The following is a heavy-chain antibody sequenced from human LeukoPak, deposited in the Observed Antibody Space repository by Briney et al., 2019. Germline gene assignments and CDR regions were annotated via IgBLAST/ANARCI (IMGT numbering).Heavy chain of an antibody. D-gene: IGHD6-19*01. CDR2: ISGSGGST. V-gene: IGHV3-23*01. Sequence: TGGSLRLSCAASGFTFSSYAMSWVRQAPGKGLEWVSAISGSGGSTYYADSVKGRFTISRDNSKNTLYLQMNSLGAEDTAVYYCAKEWLVAPDAFDIWGLGTMVTVSS. CDR3: AKEWLVAPDAFDI. CDR1: GFTFSSYA. J-gene: IGHJ3*02.